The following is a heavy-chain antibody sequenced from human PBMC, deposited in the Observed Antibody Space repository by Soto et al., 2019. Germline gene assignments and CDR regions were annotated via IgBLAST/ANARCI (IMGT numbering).Heavy chain of an antibody. Sequence: SETLSLTCTVYGGSISSYYWSWIRQPPGKGLEWIGYIYYSGSTNYNPSLKSRVTISVDTSKNQFSLKLSSVTAADTAVYYCARDKAVAGTWWFDPWGQGTPVTVSS. CDR2: IYYSGST. J-gene: IGHJ5*02. V-gene: IGHV4-59*01. D-gene: IGHD6-19*01. CDR1: GGSISSYY. CDR3: ARDKAVAGTWWFDP.